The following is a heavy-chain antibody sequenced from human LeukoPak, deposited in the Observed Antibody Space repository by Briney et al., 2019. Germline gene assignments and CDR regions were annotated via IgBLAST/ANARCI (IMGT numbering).Heavy chain of an antibody. D-gene: IGHD3-22*01. CDR2: ISDDGGNT. Sequence: GGSLRLSCAASGFTFSSYAVHWVRQAPGKGLEWVAVISDDGGNTYYAGSVKGRFTISRDNSKNMLYLQMNSLRAEDTAVYYCAKDSHALNYYDSSGYYRTEYFQHWGQGTLVTVSS. V-gene: IGHV3-30-3*01. J-gene: IGHJ1*01. CDR1: GFTFSSYA. CDR3: AKDSHALNYYDSSGYYRTEYFQH.